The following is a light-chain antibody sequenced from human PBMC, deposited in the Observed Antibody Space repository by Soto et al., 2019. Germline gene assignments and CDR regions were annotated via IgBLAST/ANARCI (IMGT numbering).Light chain of an antibody. CDR1: SRDVGDNNY. CDR2: DVS. V-gene: IGLV2-14*01. J-gene: IGLJ1*01. CDR3: RSYTINRSYL. Sequence: QSDLNQPSPVSGTPEQSITILCTCTSRDVGDNNYFSWYQQNPGKSPQRMFYDVSNRPSGVSTRVSGSRSGNMASLTISRLQAEDEPDYYCRSYTINRSYLLGSGT.